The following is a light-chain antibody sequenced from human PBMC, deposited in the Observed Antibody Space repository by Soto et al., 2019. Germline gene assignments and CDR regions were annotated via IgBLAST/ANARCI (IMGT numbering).Light chain of an antibody. V-gene: IGKV3-15*01. CDR2: GAS. CDR3: QQYVHWPPGT. J-gene: IGKJ1*01. Sequence: EIVMAQSRATLSVSPGESATLSCRASQSVSSNLAWYQQQPGQAPRLLIYGASTRATGIPARFSGSGSGTEFTLTISSLQSEDVAVDYCQQYVHWPPGTFGQGTKVDIK. CDR1: QSVSSN.